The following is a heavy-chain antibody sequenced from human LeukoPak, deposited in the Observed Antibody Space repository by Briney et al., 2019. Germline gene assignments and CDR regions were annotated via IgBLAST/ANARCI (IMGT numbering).Heavy chain of an antibody. Sequence: GGSLRLSCVASGFTFSSYAMSWVRQAPGKGLEWIPGVSINGATTNHADSVKGRFTISRDNSKNTLYLQMNSLRAEDTAVYYCAKGGWFGQSPSDVFHMWGQGTMVTVSS. CDR1: GFTFSSYA. CDR2: VSINGATT. V-gene: IGHV3-23*01. J-gene: IGHJ3*02. D-gene: IGHD3-10*01. CDR3: AKGGWFGQSPSDVFHM.